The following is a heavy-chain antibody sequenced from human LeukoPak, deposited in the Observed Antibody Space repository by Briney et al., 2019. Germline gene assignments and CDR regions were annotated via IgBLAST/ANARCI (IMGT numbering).Heavy chain of an antibody. J-gene: IGHJ4*02. Sequence: PGGSLRLSCAASGFTFSSYAMTWVRQAPGKGLEWVASISGSASSTYYADSVRGRFTISRDNSKNTLSLQMNSLRAEDTDLYYCAKTDSVVITHTVDYWGQGTLVTVSS. D-gene: IGHD3-22*01. CDR1: GFTFSSYA. CDR2: ISGSASST. V-gene: IGHV3-23*01. CDR3: AKTDSVVITHTVDY.